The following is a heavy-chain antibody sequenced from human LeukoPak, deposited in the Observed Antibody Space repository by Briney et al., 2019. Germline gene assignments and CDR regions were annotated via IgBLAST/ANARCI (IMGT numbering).Heavy chain of an antibody. V-gene: IGHV4-34*01. J-gene: IGHJ4*02. D-gene: IGHD3-16*02. CDR3: ARYDVWGTYRAFDY. CDR1: GGSFSGYY. CDR2: INHSGST. Sequence: SETLSLTCAVYGGSFSGYYWSWIRQPPGKGLEWIGEINHSGSTNYNPSLKSRVTISVDTSENQFSLKLSSVTAADTAVYYCARYDVWGTYRAFDYWGQGTLVTVSS.